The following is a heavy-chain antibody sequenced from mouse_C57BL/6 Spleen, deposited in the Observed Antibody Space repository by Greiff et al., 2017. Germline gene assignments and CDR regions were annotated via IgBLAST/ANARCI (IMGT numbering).Heavy chain of an antibody. Sequence: EVKLVESGGGLVKPGGSLKLSCAASGFTFSSYAMSWVRQTPEKRLEWVATISDGGSYTYYPDNVKGRFTISRDNAKNNLYLQMSHLKSEDTAMYYCARDSKGAMDYWGQGTSVTVSS. CDR2: ISDGGSYT. D-gene: IGHD2-5*01. CDR3: ARDSKGAMDY. V-gene: IGHV5-4*01. CDR1: GFTFSSYA. J-gene: IGHJ4*01.